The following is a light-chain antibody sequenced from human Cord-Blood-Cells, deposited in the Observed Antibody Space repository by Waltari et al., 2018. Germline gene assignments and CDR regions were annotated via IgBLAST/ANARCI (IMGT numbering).Light chain of an antibody. J-gene: IGLJ2*01. CDR3: SSYAGSNKV. V-gene: IGLV2-8*01. Sequence: QSALTQPPSASGSPGQAVTISCTVTSSDVGGYNYVPWYQQHPGKAPKLMIYEVSKRPSGVPDRFSGSKSGNTASLTVSGLQDEDEADYYCSSYAGSNKVFGGGTKLTVL. CDR1: SSDVGGYNY. CDR2: EVS.